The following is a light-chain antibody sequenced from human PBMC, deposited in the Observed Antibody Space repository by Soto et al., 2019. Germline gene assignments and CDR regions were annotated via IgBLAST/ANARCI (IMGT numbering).Light chain of an antibody. CDR2: GHN. CDR3: GTWDTSLSAVV. Sequence: QSVLTQPPSVSGAPGQRVTISCTGSTTNIGAGYEVHWYQQRPGTAPKLLVSGHNIRPSGVPDRFSASKSGTSATLRITGLRTGDEADYYCGTWDTSLSAVVIGGGTKLTVL. CDR1: TTNIGAGYE. V-gene: IGLV1-40*01. J-gene: IGLJ2*01.